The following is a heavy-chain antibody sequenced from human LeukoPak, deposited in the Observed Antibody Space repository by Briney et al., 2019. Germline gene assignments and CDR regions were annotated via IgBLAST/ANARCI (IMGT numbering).Heavy chain of an antibody. CDR2: IYPGGGST. CDR3: ARDNDFDY. D-gene: IGHD2-8*01. V-gene: IGHV1-46*01. Sequence: GASMKVSCKTSGYTFTSYYIHWVRQAPGQGLEWMGIIYPGGGSTNYAQKFQGRLTMTRDMSTSTVYMELSSLRSEDTAFYYCARDNDFDYWGQGTLVTVSS. J-gene: IGHJ4*02. CDR1: GYTFTSYY.